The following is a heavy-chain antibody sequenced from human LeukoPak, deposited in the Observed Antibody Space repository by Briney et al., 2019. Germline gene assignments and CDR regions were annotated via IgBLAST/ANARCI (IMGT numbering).Heavy chain of an antibody. J-gene: IGHJ4*02. Sequence: ASVKVSCKASGYTFTGYYMHWVRQAPGQGLEWMGWINPNSGGTNYAQKFQGRVTMTEDTSTDTAYMELSSLRSEDTAVYYCATGGGYEARYWGQGTLVTVSS. CDR2: INPNSGGT. CDR1: GYTFTGYY. CDR3: ATGGGYEARY. D-gene: IGHD5-12*01. V-gene: IGHV1-2*02.